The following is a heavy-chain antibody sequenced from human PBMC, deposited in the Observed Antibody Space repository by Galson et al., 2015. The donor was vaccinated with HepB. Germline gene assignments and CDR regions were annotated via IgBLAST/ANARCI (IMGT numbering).Heavy chain of an antibody. D-gene: IGHD2-2*01. CDR2: ISSSSITM. Sequence: SLRLSCAASGFTFTNYNMNWVRQAPGKGLEWLSYISSSSITMEYADSVKGRFTISRDNAKNSLYLQMNSLRAEDTAVYYCARVSEGSTSSRDAFDIWGQGTMVTVSS. CDR1: GFTFTNYN. CDR3: ARVSEGSTSSRDAFDI. V-gene: IGHV3-48*01. J-gene: IGHJ3*02.